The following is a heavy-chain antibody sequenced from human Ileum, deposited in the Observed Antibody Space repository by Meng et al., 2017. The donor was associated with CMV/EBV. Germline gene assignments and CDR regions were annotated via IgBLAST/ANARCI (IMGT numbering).Heavy chain of an antibody. V-gene: IGHV3-30*09. J-gene: IGHJ5*02. CDR3: VRDYWELLYKAPNYFDT. CDR1: GLTFSTYA. Sequence: GESLKISCVVSGLTFSTYAMHWVRQAPGKGLEWVAVISYDGRNTNYADSVKGRFAISRDNSMNTVYLQMNGLKREDAAVYYCVRDYWELLYKAPNYFDTWGQGTLVTVSS. D-gene: IGHD1-26*01. CDR2: ISYDGRNT.